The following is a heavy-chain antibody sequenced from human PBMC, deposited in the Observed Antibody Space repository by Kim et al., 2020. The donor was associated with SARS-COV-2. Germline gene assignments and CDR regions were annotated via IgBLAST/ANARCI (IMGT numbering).Heavy chain of an antibody. J-gene: IGHJ4*02. Sequence: GGSLRLSCAASGFTFSSYAMSWVRQAPGKGLEWVSAISGSGGSTYYADSVKGRFTISRDNSKNTLYLQMNSLRAEDTAVYYCATQDYSDSSGCWDYWGQRNLVTVSS. CDR3: ATQDYSDSSGCWDY. V-gene: IGHV3-23*01. D-gene: IGHD3-22*01. CDR1: GFTFSSYA. CDR2: ISGSGGST.